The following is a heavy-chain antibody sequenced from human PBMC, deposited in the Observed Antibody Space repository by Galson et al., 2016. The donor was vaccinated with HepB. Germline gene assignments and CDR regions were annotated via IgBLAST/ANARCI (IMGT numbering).Heavy chain of an antibody. CDR1: GFAFSSYS. CDR3: ARVHGDYGPFDY. D-gene: IGHD4-17*01. CDR2: ITSTSSYI. J-gene: IGHJ4*02. Sequence: SLRLSCAASGFAFSSYSMNWVRQAPGKGLEWVSSITSTSSYIYYADSVKGRFTISRDNSKNTLYLQMNSLRAEDTAVYYCARVHGDYGPFDYWGQGTLVTVSS. V-gene: IGHV3-21*01.